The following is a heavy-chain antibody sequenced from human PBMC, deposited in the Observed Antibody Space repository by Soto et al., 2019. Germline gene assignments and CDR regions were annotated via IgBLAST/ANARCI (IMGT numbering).Heavy chain of an antibody. J-gene: IGHJ4*02. CDR1: GYSFTNYW. CDR2: IFPGDSDT. D-gene: IGHD3-16*01. V-gene: IGHV5-51*01. CDR3: VRPNFGALTHFDF. Sequence: PGESLKLSCKGSGYSFTNYWIGWVRQTPGKGLEWMGIIFPGDSDTRYNPSFEGQVTVSADESISTAYLQWNTLKASNTAMYYCVRPNFGALTHFDFWGQGTLVTVSS.